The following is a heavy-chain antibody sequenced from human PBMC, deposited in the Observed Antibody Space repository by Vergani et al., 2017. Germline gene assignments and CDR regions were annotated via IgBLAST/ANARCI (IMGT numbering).Heavy chain of an antibody. CDR1: GFTFGYYA. Sequence: EVQLVESGGDLVQPRRSLRLSCTASGFTFGYYAMDWFRQAPGQGLEGVGGITSKAYGQATIYAASVKGRFTISRDDSKSIAYLQMNNLQTEDTAMYYCVRDQVTMLRGSDALDIWGQGTMVTVSS. J-gene: IGHJ3*02. V-gene: IGHV3-49*03. CDR3: VRDQVTMLRGSDALDI. D-gene: IGHD3-10*01. CDR2: ITSKAYGQAT.